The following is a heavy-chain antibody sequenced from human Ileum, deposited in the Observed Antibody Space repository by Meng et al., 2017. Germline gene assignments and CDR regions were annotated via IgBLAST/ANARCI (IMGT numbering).Heavy chain of an antibody. CDR3: AHSPQGYFDY. CDR2: IYWDDDK. CDR1: GFSLATSGVS. V-gene: IGHV2-5*02. J-gene: IGHJ4*02. Sequence: QITLKETGPALVKATQTPTLTCNFSGFSLATSGVSVAWIRQPPGEALEWFALIYWDDDKRYSPSLKNRLAITKDTSKNQVVLTMTNMDPMDTGTYYCAHSPQGYFDYWGPGTLVTVSS.